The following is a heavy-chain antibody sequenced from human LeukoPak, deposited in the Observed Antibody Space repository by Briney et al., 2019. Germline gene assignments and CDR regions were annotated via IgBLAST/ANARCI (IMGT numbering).Heavy chain of an antibody. CDR2: INTNNGNP. Sequence: ASVKVSCKASGYSFITYAMNWVRQAPGQGLEWMGWINTNNGNPGRAQGFTGRFVFSLDTSVSTAYLQISSLKAEDTAVYYCARDDYYDSSGYYYGWGRGTLVTVSS. CDR3: ARDDYYDSSGYYYG. V-gene: IGHV7-4-1*02. J-gene: IGHJ4*02. D-gene: IGHD3-22*01. CDR1: GYSFITYA.